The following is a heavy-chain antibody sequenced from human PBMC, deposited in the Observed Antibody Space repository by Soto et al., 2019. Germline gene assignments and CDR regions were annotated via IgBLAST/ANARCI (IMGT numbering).Heavy chain of an antibody. CDR3: ARDRIAVAAPDDWFDP. CDR2: IKQDGSEK. CDR1: GFTFSSYW. D-gene: IGHD6-19*01. V-gene: IGHV3-7*01. Sequence: GGSLRLSCAASGFTFSSYWMGWVRQAPGKGLEWVANIKQDGSEKYYVDSVKGRFTISRDNAKNSLYLQMNSLRAEDTAVYYCARDRIAVAAPDDWFDPWGQGTLVTV. J-gene: IGHJ5*02.